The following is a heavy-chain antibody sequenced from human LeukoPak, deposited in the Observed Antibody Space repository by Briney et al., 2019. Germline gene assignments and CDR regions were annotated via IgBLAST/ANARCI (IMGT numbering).Heavy chain of an antibody. D-gene: IGHD2-2*01. V-gene: IGHV1-18*01. Sequence: ASVKVSCKASGYTFTSYGISWVRQAPGQGLEWMGWVSAYNGNTNYAQKLQGRVTMTTDTSTSTAYMELSRLRSDDTAVYYCARERNYCSSTSCLTYYYYGMDVWGQGTTVTVSS. J-gene: IGHJ6*02. CDR2: VSAYNGNT. CDR3: ARERNYCSSTSCLTYYYYGMDV. CDR1: GYTFTSYG.